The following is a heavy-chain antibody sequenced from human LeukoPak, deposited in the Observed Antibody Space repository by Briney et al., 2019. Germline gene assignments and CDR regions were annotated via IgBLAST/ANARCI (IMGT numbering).Heavy chain of an antibody. V-gene: IGHV4-31*03. CDR2: IYYSGST. CDR1: GGSISSGGYY. J-gene: IGHJ4*02. D-gene: IGHD5-18*01. CDR3: ARGYGTFDF. Sequence: SETLSLTCTVSGGSISSGGYYWSWIRQHPGKGLEWIGYIYYSGSTYYNPSLKSRVTMSVDRSKNHFSLKLNSVTAADTAVYYCARGYGTFDFWGQGILVTVSS.